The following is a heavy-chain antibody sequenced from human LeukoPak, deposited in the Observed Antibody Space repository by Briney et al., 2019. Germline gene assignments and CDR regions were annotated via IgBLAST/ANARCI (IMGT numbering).Heavy chain of an antibody. CDR2: ISSSSSYT. CDR3: ARGIPSYGSGSYKGYYFDY. J-gene: IGHJ4*02. Sequence: GGSLRLSCVASGFTFSDYYMSWIRQAPGKGLEWVSYISSSSSYTNYADSVKGRFTISRDNAKNSLYLQMNSLRAEDTAVYYCARGIPSYGSGSYKGYYFDYWGQGTLVTVSS. V-gene: IGHV3-11*05. D-gene: IGHD3-10*01. CDR1: GFTFSDYY.